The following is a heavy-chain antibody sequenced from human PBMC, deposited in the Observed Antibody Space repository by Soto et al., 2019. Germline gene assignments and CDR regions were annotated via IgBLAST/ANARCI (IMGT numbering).Heavy chain of an antibody. J-gene: IGHJ4*02. Sequence: GALRLSCAASGFTFSIYAMTWVRQSPGKGLEWVSSISATGGSTYYAGSVKGRFTISRDNSKNTLYLQMNSLRAEDTAIYYCANAEHPRRSIGFDYWGQGTLVTVSS. CDR2: ISATGGST. V-gene: IGHV3-23*01. CDR3: ANAEHPRRSIGFDY. D-gene: IGHD3-16*02. CDR1: GFTFSIYA.